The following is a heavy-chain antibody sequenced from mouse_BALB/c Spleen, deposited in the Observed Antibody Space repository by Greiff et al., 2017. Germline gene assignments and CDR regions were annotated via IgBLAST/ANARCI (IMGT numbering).Heavy chain of an antibody. V-gene: IGHV5-17*02. J-gene: IGHJ4*01. D-gene: IGHD2-4*01. Sequence: EVKLQESGGGLVQPGGSRKLSCAASGFTFSSFGMHWVRQAPEKGLEWVAYISSGSSTIYYADTVKGRFTISRDNPKSTLFLQMTSLRSEDTAMYYCARSLGLRRGDYYAMDYWGQGTSVTVSS. CDR1: GFTFSSFG. CDR2: ISSGSSTI. CDR3: ARSLGLRRGDYYAMDY.